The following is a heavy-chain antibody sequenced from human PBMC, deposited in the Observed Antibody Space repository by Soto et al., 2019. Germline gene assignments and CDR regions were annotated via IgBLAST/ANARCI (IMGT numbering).Heavy chain of an antibody. CDR1: GFTVSSTS. D-gene: IGHD3-22*01. CDR2: IYSGGST. CDR3: ARDRVESGYPEYFQH. Sequence: EVQLVESGGGLIQPGGSLRPSCAAPGFTVSSTSMSWFRQAPGKGLEWVSVIYSGGSTSYADSVKGRFTISRDNSKNTLYLQMNSLRAEDTAVYYCARDRVESGYPEYFQHWGQGTLVTVSS. J-gene: IGHJ1*01. V-gene: IGHV3-53*01.